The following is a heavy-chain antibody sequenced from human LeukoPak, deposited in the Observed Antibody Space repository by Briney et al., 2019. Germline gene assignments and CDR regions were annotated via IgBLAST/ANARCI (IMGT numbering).Heavy chain of an antibody. CDR2: IYYSGST. D-gene: IGHD2-2*02. Sequence: SETLSLTCTVSGGSISSSNYYWGWIRQPPGKGLEWIGSIYYSGSTYYNPSLTSRATMSVDTSKNQFSLKLSSVTASDMAVYYCARSRKHDCTSTSSYTDYWGQGTLVTVCS. V-gene: IGHV4-39*01. CDR3: ARSRKHDCTSTSSYTDY. J-gene: IGHJ4*02. CDR1: GGSISSSNYY.